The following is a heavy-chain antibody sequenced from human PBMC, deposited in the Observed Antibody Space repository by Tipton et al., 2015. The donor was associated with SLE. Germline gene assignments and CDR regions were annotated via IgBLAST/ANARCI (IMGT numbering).Heavy chain of an antibody. V-gene: IGHV1-18*01. Sequence: QLVQSGAEVKKPGASVKVSCKASGFTFTTHGISWVRQAPGQGLEWVGWISAYNGNTDYAQKLQGRVTMTTDTSTSTAYMELRSLRSDDTAVYYRARAGTMIARGYFDYWGQGTLVTVSS. CDR1: GFTFTTHG. D-gene: IGHD3-22*01. J-gene: IGHJ4*02. CDR3: ARAGTMIARGYFDY. CDR2: ISAYNGNT.